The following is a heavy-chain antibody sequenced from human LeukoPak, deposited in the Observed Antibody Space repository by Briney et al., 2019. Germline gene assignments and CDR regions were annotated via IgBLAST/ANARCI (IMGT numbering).Heavy chain of an antibody. CDR3: TRDQTPYY. CDR2: IRSKIYGGTP. CDR1: GFTFSSYW. J-gene: IGHJ4*02. Sequence: PGGSLRLSCAASGFTFSSYWMHWVREGPGKGREWVGFIRSKIYGGTPEYAASVKGRFTISRDDSKGIAYLQMNSLKTEDTAVYYCTRDQTPYYWGQGTLVTVSS. V-gene: IGHV3-49*04.